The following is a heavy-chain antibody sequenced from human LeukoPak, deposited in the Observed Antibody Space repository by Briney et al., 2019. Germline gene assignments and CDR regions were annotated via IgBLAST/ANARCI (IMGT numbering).Heavy chain of an antibody. Sequence: SETLSLTCAVSGYSISSGYYWGWIRQPPGKGLEWIGSIYHSGSTYYNPSLKSRVTISVDTSKNQFSLKLSSVTAADTAVYYCARHGYYYDSSGYTPGAFDIWGQGTMVTVSS. CDR2: IYHSGST. CDR1: GYSISSGYY. CDR3: ARHGYYYDSSGYTPGAFDI. J-gene: IGHJ3*02. D-gene: IGHD3-22*01. V-gene: IGHV4-38-2*01.